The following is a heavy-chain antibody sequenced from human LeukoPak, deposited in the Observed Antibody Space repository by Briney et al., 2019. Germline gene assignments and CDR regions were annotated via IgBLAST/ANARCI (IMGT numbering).Heavy chain of an antibody. J-gene: IGHJ4*02. V-gene: IGHV3-7*01. CDR2: IKQDGSEK. CDR1: GFTFSSYA. D-gene: IGHD1-1*01. CDR3: ARRTVSNDLDDY. Sequence: GGSLRLSCAASGFTFSSYAMHWVRQAPGKGLEWVANIKQDGSEKYYVDSVKGRFTISRDNAKNSLYLQMNSLRAEDTAVYYCARRTVSNDLDDYWGQGTLVTVSS.